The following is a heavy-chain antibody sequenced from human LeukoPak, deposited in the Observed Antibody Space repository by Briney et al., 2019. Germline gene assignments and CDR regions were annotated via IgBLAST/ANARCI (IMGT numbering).Heavy chain of an antibody. Sequence: SETQSLTCTVSGGSISSYYWSWIRQPAGKGLEWIGRIYTSGSTNYNPSLKSRVTMSVDTSKNQFFLKLSSVTAADTAVYYCARVGSNWGSSDAFDIWGQGTMDTVSS. D-gene: IGHD7-27*01. V-gene: IGHV4-4*07. CDR3: ARVGSNWGSSDAFDI. J-gene: IGHJ3*02. CDR1: GGSISSYY. CDR2: IYTSGST.